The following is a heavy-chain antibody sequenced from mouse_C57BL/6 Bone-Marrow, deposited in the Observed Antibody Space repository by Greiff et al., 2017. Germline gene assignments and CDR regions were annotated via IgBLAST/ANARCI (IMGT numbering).Heavy chain of an antibody. CDR3: ARFYDCDVGAWFAY. V-gene: IGHV5-2*01. J-gene: IGHJ3*01. Sequence: EVQVVESGGGLVQPGESLKLSCESNEYEFPSHDMSWVRKTPEKRLELVAAINSDGGSTYYPDTMERRFIISRDNTKKTLYLQMSSLRSEDTALYYCARFYDCDVGAWFAYWGQGTLVTVSA. D-gene: IGHD2-4*01. CDR2: INSDGGST. CDR1: EYEFPSHD.